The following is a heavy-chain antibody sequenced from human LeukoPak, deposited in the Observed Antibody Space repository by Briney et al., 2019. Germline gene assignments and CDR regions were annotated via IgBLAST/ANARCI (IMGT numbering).Heavy chain of an antibody. CDR2: ISDDGTKR. J-gene: IGHJ4*02. V-gene: IGHV3-30*18. CDR1: GFTFRNYG. D-gene: IGHD6-13*01. Sequence: PGRSLRLSCAASGFTFRNYGLHYVRQAPGRGLEWLAVISDDGTKRNYADSVVGRFTISRDKSNNTLYLQMNSLRAEDSAVCYCAKDRETTASGTFDHWGQGILVTVSS. CDR3: AKDRETTASGTFDH.